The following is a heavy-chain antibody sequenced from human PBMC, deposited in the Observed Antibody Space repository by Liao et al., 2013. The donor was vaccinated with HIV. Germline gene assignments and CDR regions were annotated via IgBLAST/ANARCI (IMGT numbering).Heavy chain of an antibody. CDR2: INHSGST. Sequence: QLQLQESGSGLVKPSQTLSLTCAVSGGSISSGGYSWSWIRQPPGKGPECIGEINHSGSTNYNPSLKSRVTISVDTSKSQFSLKLSSVTAADTAVYYCARGVNSGSHRPYFDYWGQGTLVTVSS. CDR1: GGSISSGGYS. D-gene: IGHD1-26*01. J-gene: IGHJ4*02. CDR3: ARGVNSGSHRPYFDY. V-gene: IGHV4-30-2*01.